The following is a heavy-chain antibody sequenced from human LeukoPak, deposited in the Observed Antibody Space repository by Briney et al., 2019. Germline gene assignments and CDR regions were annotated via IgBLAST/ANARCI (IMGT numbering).Heavy chain of an antibody. V-gene: IGHV1-46*01. CDR3: ARDEGSGTARYYFDY. J-gene: IGHJ4*02. CDR1: GYTFTSYY. D-gene: IGHD5-18*01. CDR2: INPSGGST. Sequence: ASVKVSCKASGYTFTSYYMHWVRQAPGQGLEWMGIINPSGGSTSYAQEFQGRVTMTRDTSTSTVYMELSSLRSEDTAVYYCARDEGSGTARYYFDYWGQGTLVTVSS.